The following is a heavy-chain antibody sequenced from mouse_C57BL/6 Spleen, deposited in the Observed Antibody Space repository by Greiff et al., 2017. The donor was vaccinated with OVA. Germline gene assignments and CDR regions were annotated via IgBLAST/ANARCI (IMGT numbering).Heavy chain of an antibody. CDR1: GYTFTSYW. CDR3: ARLLRRDYYAMDY. J-gene: IGHJ4*01. D-gene: IGHD1-1*01. Sequence: QVQLQQSGAELVMPGASVKLSCKASGYTFTSYWMHWVKQRPGQGLEWIGEIDPSDSYTNYNQKFKGKSTLTVDKSSSTAYMQLSSLTSEDSAVYYCARLLRRDYYAMDYWGQGTSVTVSS. V-gene: IGHV1-69*01. CDR2: IDPSDSYT.